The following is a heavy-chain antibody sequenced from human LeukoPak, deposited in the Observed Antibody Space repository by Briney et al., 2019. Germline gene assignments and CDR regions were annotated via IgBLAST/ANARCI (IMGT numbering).Heavy chain of an antibody. CDR1: GFSFSGHW. CDR2: ISPTGSTT. CDR3: ARGPNSNWSGLDF. V-gene: IGHV3-74*01. D-gene: IGHD6-6*01. Sequence: GGSLRLSCTASGFSFSGHWMHWARQLPGKGLVWVSRISPTGSTTSYVDSVKGRFTVSRDNAKNTLYLQVNNLRAEDTAVYYCARGPNSNWSGLDFWGQGTLLTVSS. J-gene: IGHJ4*02.